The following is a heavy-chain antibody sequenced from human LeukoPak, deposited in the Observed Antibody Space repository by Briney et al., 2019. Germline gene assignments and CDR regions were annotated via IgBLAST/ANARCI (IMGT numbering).Heavy chain of an antibody. Sequence: GGSLRLSCAASGFTFSSYAMSWVRQAPGKGLEWVSVISGSGGSTYYADSVKGRFTISRDNSKNTLYLQMNSLRAEDTAVYYCAKGGGYDFWSGYFDYWGQGTLVTVSS. CDR3: AKGGGYDFWSGYFDY. CDR1: GFTFSSYA. V-gene: IGHV3-23*01. CDR2: ISGSGGST. J-gene: IGHJ4*02. D-gene: IGHD3-3*01.